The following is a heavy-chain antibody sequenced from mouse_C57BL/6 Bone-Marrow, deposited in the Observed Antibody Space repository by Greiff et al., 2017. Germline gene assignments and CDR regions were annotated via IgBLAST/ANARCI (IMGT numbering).Heavy chain of an antibody. D-gene: IGHD4-1*01. CDR3: ARNSANWYYIDY. V-gene: IGHV5-4*03. J-gene: IGHJ2*01. CDR1: GFTFSSYA. Sequence: EVKVVESGGGLVQPGGSLKLSCAASGFTFSSYAMSWVRQTPEKRLAWVATISDGGSYTYYPDTVKGRFTITRDNAKNNLYLQKSHLKSEEPAMYYCARNSANWYYIDYWGQGTTLTVSS. CDR2: ISDGGSYT.